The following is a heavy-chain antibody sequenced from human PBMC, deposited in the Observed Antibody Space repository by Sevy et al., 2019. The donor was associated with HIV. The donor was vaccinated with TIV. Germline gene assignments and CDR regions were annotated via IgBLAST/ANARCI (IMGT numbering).Heavy chain of an antibody. Sequence: GGSLRLSCAASGFTFGTYAMNWVRQAPGKGLEWVSAISGSGGSTYNPDSLKGRFTISRDNSKNTLYLQMNSLRAEDTAIYYCAKGDSTFYGMDVWGRGTTVTVSS. D-gene: IGHD6-13*01. CDR1: GFTFGTYA. J-gene: IGHJ6*02. V-gene: IGHV3-23*01. CDR3: AKGDSTFYGMDV. CDR2: ISGSGGST.